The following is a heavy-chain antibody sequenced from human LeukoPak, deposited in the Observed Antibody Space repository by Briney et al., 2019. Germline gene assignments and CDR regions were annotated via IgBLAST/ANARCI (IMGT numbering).Heavy chain of an antibody. J-gene: IGHJ3*02. Sequence: GGSLRLSCAASGFTFSSYWMHWVRQAPGKGLVWVSRIKSDGSSTSYADSVKGRFTISRDNAKNTLYLQMIGLRVEDTAVYYCARDVYYGLGSYSNDAFDIWGQGTMVTVSS. CDR3: ARDVYYGLGSYSNDAFDI. V-gene: IGHV3-74*01. D-gene: IGHD3-10*01. CDR1: GFTFSSYW. CDR2: IKSDGSST.